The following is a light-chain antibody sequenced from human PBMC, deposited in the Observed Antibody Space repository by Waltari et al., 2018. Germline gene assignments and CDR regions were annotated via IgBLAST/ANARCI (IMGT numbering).Light chain of an antibody. CDR2: EVS. Sequence: QSALTQPASVSGSPGQSITISCTGTSSDVGGYAYVSWYQQHPGKAPRLMIFEVSDRPSGGANRFSGSKSDNTASLTISGLQAEDEADYYCSSHTTRSGLVFGTGTKVTVL. J-gene: IGLJ1*01. CDR3: SSHTTRSGLV. V-gene: IGLV2-14*03. CDR1: SSDVGGYAY.